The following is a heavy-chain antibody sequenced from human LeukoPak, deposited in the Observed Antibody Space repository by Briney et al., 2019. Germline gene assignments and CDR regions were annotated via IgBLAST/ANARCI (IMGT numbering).Heavy chain of an antibody. Sequence: GGSLRLSCAASRFTFSYYAMSWVRQAPGKGLEWVSAITGSGDITYYADSVKGRFTISRDNSKNTLYLQMNSLRAEDTAAYYCAKRLGIAVAGGAFDIWGQGTMVTVSS. V-gene: IGHV3-23*01. CDR1: RFTFSYYA. J-gene: IGHJ3*02. CDR3: AKRLGIAVAGGAFDI. CDR2: ITGSGDIT. D-gene: IGHD6-19*01.